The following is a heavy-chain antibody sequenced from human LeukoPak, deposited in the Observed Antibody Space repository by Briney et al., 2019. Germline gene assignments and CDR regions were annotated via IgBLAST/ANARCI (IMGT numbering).Heavy chain of an antibody. D-gene: IGHD3-9*01. V-gene: IGHV3-11*04. Sequence: GGSLRLSCAASGFTFSDYYMSWIRQAPGKGLEWVSYISSSGSTIYYADSVKGRFTISRDNAKNSLYLQMNSLRAEDTAVYYCAREGPPREEDGALRYFDWLTPYFFHYWGQGTLVTVFS. CDR2: ISSSGSTI. CDR1: GFTFSDYY. CDR3: AREGPPREEDGALRYFDWLTPYFFHY. J-gene: IGHJ4*02.